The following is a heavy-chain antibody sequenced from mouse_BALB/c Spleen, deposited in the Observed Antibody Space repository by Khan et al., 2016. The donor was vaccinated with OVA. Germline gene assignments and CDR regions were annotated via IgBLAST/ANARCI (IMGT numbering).Heavy chain of an antibody. CDR1: GYTFTDFA. CDR2: ISTYYGDA. Sequence: QVQLQQSGAELVRPGVSVKLSCKCSGYTFTDFAMHWVKQSHAKSLEWIGVISTYYGDATYNQKFKGKATMTVDKSSSTAYMELARLTSDDSAIYYCARGSGNSRFAYWGQGTLVTVSA. V-gene: IGHV1S137*01. J-gene: IGHJ3*01. CDR3: ARGSGNSRFAY. D-gene: IGHD1-3*01.